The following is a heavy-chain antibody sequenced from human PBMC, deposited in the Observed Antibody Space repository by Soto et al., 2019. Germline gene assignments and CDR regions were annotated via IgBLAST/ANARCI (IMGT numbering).Heavy chain of an antibody. D-gene: IGHD6-13*01. V-gene: IGHV4-39*01. Sequence: QLQLQESGPGLVKPSETLSLTCTVSGGSISSSSFHWGWIRQPPGKGLEWIGSIYYSGSTYYSTSVKGRVTISVDTSKNQFSLKLSSVTAADTAVYYCARRERAAGTDWWFDPWGQGTLVTVSS. CDR3: ARRERAAGTDWWFDP. J-gene: IGHJ5*02. CDR1: GGSISSSSFH. CDR2: IYYSGST.